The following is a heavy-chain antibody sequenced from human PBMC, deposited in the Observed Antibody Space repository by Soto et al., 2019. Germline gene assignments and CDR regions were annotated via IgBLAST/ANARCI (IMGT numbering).Heavy chain of an antibody. J-gene: IGHJ4*02. Sequence: EVQLVESGGGLVQPGESLKLSCVTSGFTFSASAMHWVRQVSGKGLEWIARIRSKANNYATAYTASVKGRFTISRDDSENTVYLQMNSLNTEDTAIYYGTKQIYGGNSWGQGTLVTVSS. V-gene: IGHV3-73*02. CDR2: IRSKANNYAT. D-gene: IGHD2-21*01. CDR3: TKQIYGGNS. CDR1: GFTFSASA.